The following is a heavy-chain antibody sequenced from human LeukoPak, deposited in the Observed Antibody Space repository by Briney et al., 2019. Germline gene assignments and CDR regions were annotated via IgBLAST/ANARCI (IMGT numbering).Heavy chain of an antibody. CDR3: ARDWTHDYGDAGGAFDI. Sequence: ASVKVSCKASRYTFTDYYMHWVRRAPGQGLEWMGIINPSGGSTSYAQKFQGRVTMTRDTSTSTVYMELSSLRSEDTAVYYCARDWTHDYGDAGGAFDIRGQGTMVTVSS. CDR1: RYTFTDYY. V-gene: IGHV1-46*01. CDR2: INPSGGST. D-gene: IGHD4-17*01. J-gene: IGHJ3*02.